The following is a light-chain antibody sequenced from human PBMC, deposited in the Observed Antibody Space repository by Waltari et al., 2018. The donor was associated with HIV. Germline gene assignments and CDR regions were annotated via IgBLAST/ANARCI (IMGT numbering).Light chain of an antibody. V-gene: IGLV1-40*01. CDR2: GNS. J-gene: IGLJ3*02. Sequence: QSVLTQPPSVSGAPGQRVTISCTGSSSNIGAGFDVHWYQQLPGTAPKLLISGNSNRPSGVPYRFSASKSGNTASLTISGLQPEDEADYYCTSYTSGSTLVMFGGGTKLTVL. CDR3: TSYTSGSTLVM. CDR1: SSNIGAGFD.